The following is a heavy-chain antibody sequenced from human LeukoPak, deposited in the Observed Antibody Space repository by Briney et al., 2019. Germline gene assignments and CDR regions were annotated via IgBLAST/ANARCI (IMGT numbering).Heavy chain of an antibody. CDR3: ARDLPDY. J-gene: IGHJ4*02. CDR2: INQDGSEK. CDR1: GFTFSSYW. V-gene: IGHV3-7*01. Sequence: PGGSLRLFCAGSGFTFSSYWMSWVRQAPGKGLEWVANINQDGSEKYYVDSVKGRFTISRDNAKNSLYLQMNSLRAEDTAVYYCARDLPDYWGQGALVTVSS.